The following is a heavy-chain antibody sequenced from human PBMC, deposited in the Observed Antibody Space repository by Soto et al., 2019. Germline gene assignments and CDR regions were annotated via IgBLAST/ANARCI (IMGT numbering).Heavy chain of an antibody. D-gene: IGHD6-19*01. CDR3: AREAYSSGWQY. J-gene: IGHJ4*02. CDR1: GFTFSSYA. Sequence: PGGSLRLSCAASGFTFSSYAMHWVRQAPGKGLEWVAVISYDGSNKYYADSVKGRFTISRDNSKNTLYLQMNSLRAEDTAVYYCAREAYSSGWQYWGQGTLVTV. CDR2: ISYDGSNK. V-gene: IGHV3-30-3*01.